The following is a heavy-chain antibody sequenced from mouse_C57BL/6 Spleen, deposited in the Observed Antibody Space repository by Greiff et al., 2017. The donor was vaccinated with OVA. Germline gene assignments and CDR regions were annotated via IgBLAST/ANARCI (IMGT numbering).Heavy chain of an antibody. D-gene: IGHD4-1*01. J-gene: IGHJ4*01. CDR2: INPYNGGT. CDR3: ARSKTGGDAMDY. V-gene: IGHV1-19*01. Sequence: EVQLQQSGPVLVKPGASVKMPCKASGYTFTDYYMNWVKQSHGKSLEWIGVINPYNGGTSYNQKFKGKATLTVDKSSSTAYMELNSLTSEDSAVYYCARSKTGGDAMDYWGQGTSVTVSS. CDR1: GYTFTDYY.